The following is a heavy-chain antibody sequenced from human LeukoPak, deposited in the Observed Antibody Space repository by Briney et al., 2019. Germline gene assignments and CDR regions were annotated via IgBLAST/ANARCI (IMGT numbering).Heavy chain of an antibody. Sequence: PSETLSLTCTVSGGSISTYYWSWIRQPPGEGLEWIGYIYYSGGTNYNPSLKSRVTISVDTSKNQFSLKLNSVTAADTAVYYCARDLAYSNAFDIWGQGTMVTVSS. CDR1: GGSISTYY. CDR3: ARDLAYSNAFDI. CDR2: IYYSGGT. V-gene: IGHV4-59*01. J-gene: IGHJ3*02. D-gene: IGHD6-13*01.